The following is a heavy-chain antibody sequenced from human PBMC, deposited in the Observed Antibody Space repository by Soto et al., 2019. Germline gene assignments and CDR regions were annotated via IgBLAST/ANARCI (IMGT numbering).Heavy chain of an antibody. CDR2: ISSSSSTI. CDR1: GFTFSSSG. J-gene: IGHJ6*01. V-gene: IGHV3-48*02. Sequence: PRLSGAASGFTFSSSGMNWVRQAPGKGLEWVSYISSSSSTIYYEDSVKGRFTISRDNAKRSLYLQMNRLRDEDTAVYYCARGASPFGDLPLPFAPKYYYGMVVWGQGTTVTVAS. D-gene: IGHD3-16*02. CDR3: ARGASPFGDLPLPFAPKYYYGMVV.